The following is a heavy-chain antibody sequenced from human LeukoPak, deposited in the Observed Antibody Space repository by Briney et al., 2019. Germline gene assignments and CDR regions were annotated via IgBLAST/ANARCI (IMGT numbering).Heavy chain of an antibody. CDR2: IYSGGST. D-gene: IGHD3-22*01. J-gene: IGHJ3*02. Sequence: PGGSLRLSCAASGFPVSSNYMSWVRQAPGKGLGWVSVIYSGGSTYYADSVKGRFTISRDNSKNTLYLQMNSLRAEDTAVYYCARDMMDSSGPNAFDIWGQGTMVTVSS. CDR1: GFPVSSNY. CDR3: ARDMMDSSGPNAFDI. V-gene: IGHV3-53*01.